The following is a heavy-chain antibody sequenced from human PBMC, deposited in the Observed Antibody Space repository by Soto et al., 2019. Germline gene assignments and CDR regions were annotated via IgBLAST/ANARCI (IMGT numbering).Heavy chain of an antibody. CDR1: GGSISSSSYY. CDR3: ARNYGDYVGYFDY. V-gene: IGHV4-39*01. J-gene: IGHJ4*02. Sequence: SDTLSLTCTVSGGSISSSSYYWGWIRQPPGKGLEWIGSIYYSGSTYYNPSLKSRVTISVDTSKNQFSLKLSSVTAADTAVYYCARNYGDYVGYFDYWGQGTLVTVSS. CDR2: IYYSGST. D-gene: IGHD4-17*01.